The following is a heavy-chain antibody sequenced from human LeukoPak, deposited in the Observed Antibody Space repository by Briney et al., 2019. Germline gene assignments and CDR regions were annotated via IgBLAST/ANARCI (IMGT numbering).Heavy chain of an antibody. D-gene: IGHD3-9*01. J-gene: IGHJ4*02. V-gene: IGHV3-73*01. CDR1: GFTFSGSV. CDR2: IRGRTKSYAT. CDR3: TTEWDYDILTGYWAY. Sequence: PGGSLKLSCAASGFTFSGSVMHWVRQASGKGLGWVGRIRGRTKSYATAYAAAVKGRFTISRDDSKNTAYLQMNSLKTEDTAVYYCTTEWDYDILTGYWAYWGQGTLVTVSS.